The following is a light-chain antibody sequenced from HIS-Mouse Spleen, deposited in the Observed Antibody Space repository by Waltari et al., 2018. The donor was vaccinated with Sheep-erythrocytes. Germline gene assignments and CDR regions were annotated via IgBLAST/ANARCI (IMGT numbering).Light chain of an antibody. CDR1: SSDVGGYNY. Sequence: QSALTQPRSVSGSPGQSVTISCTGTSSDVGGYNYVSWYQQHPGKAPKLMIYDGSKRPSGVPERFSCVKSGNTASLTIAGLQAEDEADYYCCSYAGSYNHVFATGTKVTVL. J-gene: IGLJ1*01. CDR2: DGS. CDR3: CSYAGSYNHV. V-gene: IGLV2-11*01.